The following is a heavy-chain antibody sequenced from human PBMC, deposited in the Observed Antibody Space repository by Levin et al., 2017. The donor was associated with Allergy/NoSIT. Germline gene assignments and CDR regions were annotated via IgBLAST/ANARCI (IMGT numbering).Heavy chain of an antibody. CDR1: GFTFSSYW. J-gene: IGHJ4*02. CDR2: INSDGSST. V-gene: IGHV3-74*01. Sequence: GGSLRLSCAASGFTFSSYWMHWVRQAPGKGLVWVSRINSDGSSTNYADSVKGRFTISRDNAKNTLYLQMNSLRAEDTAVYYCARKTLYSGYDYWGQGTLVTVSS. D-gene: IGHD5-12*01. CDR3: ARKTLYSGYDY.